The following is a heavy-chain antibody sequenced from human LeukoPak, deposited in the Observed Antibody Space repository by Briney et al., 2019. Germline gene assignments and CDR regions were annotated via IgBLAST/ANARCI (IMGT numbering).Heavy chain of an antibody. CDR3: ARDRTVAGFHLEAY. CDR2: IIPIFGTA. D-gene: IGHD6-19*01. J-gene: IGHJ4*02. CDR1: GGTFSSYA. V-gene: IGHV1-69*13. Sequence: SVKVSCKASGGTFSSYAISWVRQAPGQGLEWMGGIIPIFGTANYAQKFQGRVTITADEPTSTAYMELSSLRSEDTAVYYCARDRTVAGFHLEAYWGQGTLVTVSS.